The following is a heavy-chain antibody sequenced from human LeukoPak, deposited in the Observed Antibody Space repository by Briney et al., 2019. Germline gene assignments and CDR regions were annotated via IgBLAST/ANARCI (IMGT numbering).Heavy chain of an antibody. D-gene: IGHD3-3*01. CDR2: ISSSSSYI. J-gene: IGHJ5*02. CDR3: ARDPNHDFWSGLGWFDP. CDR1: GFTFSSYS. V-gene: IGHV3-21*01. Sequence: GGSLRLSCAASGFTFSSYSMNWVRQAPGKGLVWVSSISSSSSYIYYADSVKGRFTISRDNAKNSLYLQMNSLRAEDTAVYYCARDPNHDFWSGLGWFDPWGQGTLVTVSS.